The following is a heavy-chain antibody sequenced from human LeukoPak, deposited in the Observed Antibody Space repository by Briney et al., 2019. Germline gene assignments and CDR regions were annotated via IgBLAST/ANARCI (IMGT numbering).Heavy chain of an antibody. Sequence: SETLSLTCAVYGGSFSGYYWSWIRQPPGKGLEWIGEINHSGSTNYNPSLKSRVTISVDTSKNQFSLKLSSVTAADTAVYYCARVRQHPAPAPFDYWGQGTLVTVSS. CDR1: GGSFSGYY. J-gene: IGHJ4*02. D-gene: IGHD6-13*01. CDR2: INHSGST. V-gene: IGHV4-34*01. CDR3: ARVRQHPAPAPFDY.